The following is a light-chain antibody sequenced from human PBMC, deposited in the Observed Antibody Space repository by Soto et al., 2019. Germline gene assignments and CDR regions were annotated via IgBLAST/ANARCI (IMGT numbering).Light chain of an antibody. J-gene: IGKJ2*01. V-gene: IGKV1-5*01. CDR1: QSISSW. Sequence: DILMTQSPSTLSASVGDRVTITCRASQSISSWLAWYQQKPGKAPKLLIYDASSLESGVPSRFSGSGSGTDFTLTISRLQPDDFATYCCQQYNSYPWTFGQGTKLEIK. CDR2: DAS. CDR3: QQYNSYPWT.